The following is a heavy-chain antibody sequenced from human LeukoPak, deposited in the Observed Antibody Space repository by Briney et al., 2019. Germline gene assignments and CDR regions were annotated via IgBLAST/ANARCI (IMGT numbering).Heavy chain of an antibody. V-gene: IGHV4-39*07. Sequence: SETLSLTCSVSGGSIGSPSYFWGWIRLPPGKGLEWIGSRYYSGSTYYNPSLKSRVTISADTSKNQFSLKLSSVTAADTAVYYCARVRYSGNYYYFDYWGQGTLVTVTS. D-gene: IGHD1-26*01. CDR2: RYYSGST. CDR3: ARVRYSGNYYYFDY. J-gene: IGHJ4*02. CDR1: GGSIGSPSYF.